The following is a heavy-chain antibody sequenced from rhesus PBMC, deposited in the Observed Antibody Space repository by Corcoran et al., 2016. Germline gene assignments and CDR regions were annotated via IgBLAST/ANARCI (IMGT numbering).Heavy chain of an antibody. Sequence: EVQLVQSGAEVKKPGASVKLSCKASGYTLTDSYLHWVRQAPGKGLEWMGRVDPEDGEAIHAQKFLDRVTITADTSTDTAYMELSSLRSEDTAVYYCATVGTGTDGYFDVWGPGTPITISS. CDR3: ATVGTGTDGYFDV. J-gene: IGHJ2*01. V-gene: IGHV1-111*02. CDR2: VDPEDGEA. D-gene: IGHD1-26*01. CDR1: GYTLTDSY.